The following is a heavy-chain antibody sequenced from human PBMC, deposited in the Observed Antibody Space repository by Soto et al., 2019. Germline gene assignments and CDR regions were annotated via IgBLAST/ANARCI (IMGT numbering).Heavy chain of an antibody. CDR2: IIPIFGTA. J-gene: IGHJ4*02. V-gene: IGHV1-69*13. Sequence: SVTVSCTASGGTFSSYAISWVRQAPGQGLEWMGGIIPIFGTANYAQKFQGRVTITADESTSTAYMELSSLRSEDTAVYYCARERDGYNYGDYFDYWGQGTLVTVSS. CDR1: GGTFSSYA. D-gene: IGHD5-12*01. CDR3: ARERDGYNYGDYFDY.